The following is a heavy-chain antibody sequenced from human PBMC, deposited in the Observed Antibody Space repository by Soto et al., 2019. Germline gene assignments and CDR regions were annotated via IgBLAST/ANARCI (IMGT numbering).Heavy chain of an antibody. CDR1: VGSFSGYY. CDR3: ARMAVVIAIRYFDL. D-gene: IGHD2-21*01. CDR2: INHNGST. Sequence: QVQLQQWGAGLLKPSETLSLTCAVYVGSFSGYYWSWIRQPPGKGLEWIGEINHNGSTNYNPSLTSRVTISVDTSKNQFSLKLSSVTAADTAVYYCARMAVVIAIRYFDLWGRGTLVTVSS. V-gene: IGHV4-34*01. J-gene: IGHJ2*01.